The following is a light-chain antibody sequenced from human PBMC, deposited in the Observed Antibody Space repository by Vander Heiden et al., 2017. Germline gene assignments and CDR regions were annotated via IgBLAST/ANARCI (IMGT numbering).Light chain of an antibody. CDR3: QQSYSPPYT. Sequence: DIQMTQSPSSLSASIGDRVTITCRASQSISTYLNWYQQKPGEAPKLLIFSTSSLQRGVPSRFSGSGSGTDFTLAITSLQPEDVAIYYCQQSYSPPYTFGQGTKLEIK. CDR1: QSISTY. J-gene: IGKJ2*01. V-gene: IGKV1-39*01. CDR2: STS.